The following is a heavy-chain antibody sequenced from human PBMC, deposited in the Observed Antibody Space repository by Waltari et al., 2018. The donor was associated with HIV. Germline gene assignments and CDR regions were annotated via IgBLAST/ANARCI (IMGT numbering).Heavy chain of an antibody. CDR1: RLTFTSSW. CDR3: ARSLHYYGSGRFDF. Sequence: EVQLVASGAGLVQPGGSLSLPSTASRLTFTSSWMHWVRQVPGKGLVWVSGINSDGRRRTYADSLRGRFTISRDNAKNTLFLQMNSLRVEDTALYYCARSLHYYGSGRFDFWGQGTLVAVSS. V-gene: IGHV3-74*03. CDR2: INSDGRRR. D-gene: IGHD3-10*01. J-gene: IGHJ4*02.